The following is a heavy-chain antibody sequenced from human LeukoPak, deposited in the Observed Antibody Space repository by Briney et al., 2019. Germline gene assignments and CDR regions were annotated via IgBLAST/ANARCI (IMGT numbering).Heavy chain of an antibody. D-gene: IGHD6-13*01. V-gene: IGHV1-46*01. J-gene: IGHJ4*02. Sequence: GASVKVSCKASGYTFTNYFMHWVRQAPGQGLEWMGIINPITGTTTYAQKFQGRVTMTRDTSTGTVYMELNSLRSEDTAVYYCAREERLIAATGRGAFDYWGQGTLVTVSS. CDR1: GYTFTNYF. CDR2: INPITGTT. CDR3: AREERLIAATGRGAFDY.